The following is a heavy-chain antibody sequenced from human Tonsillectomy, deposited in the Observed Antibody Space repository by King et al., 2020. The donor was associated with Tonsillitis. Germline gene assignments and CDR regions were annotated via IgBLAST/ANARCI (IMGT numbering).Heavy chain of an antibody. Sequence: QLVQSGAEVKKPGESLKISCKGSGYSFNTNWIAWVRQMPGKGLELMGIIYPGDSDTRYSPSFQGQVTISADNSISTAYLQWSSLKASDTAMYYCARHPHDYFDYWGQGTLVTGSS. CDR2: IYPGDSDT. J-gene: IGHJ4*02. V-gene: IGHV5-51*01. CDR1: GYSFNTNW. CDR3: ARHPHDYFDY.